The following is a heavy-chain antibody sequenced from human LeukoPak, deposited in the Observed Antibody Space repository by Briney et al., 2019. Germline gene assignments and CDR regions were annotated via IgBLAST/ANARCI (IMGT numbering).Heavy chain of an antibody. Sequence: ASVKVSCKASGYTFTSYAMHWVRQAPGQRLEWMGWINAGNGNTKYSQEFQGRVTITRDTSASTAYMELSSLRSEDTAVYYCARDHYDILTGHYYYYYYMDVWGKGTTVTVSS. V-gene: IGHV1-3*03. D-gene: IGHD3-9*01. CDR1: GYTFTSYA. CDR3: ARDHYDILTGHYYYYYYMDV. CDR2: INAGNGNT. J-gene: IGHJ6*03.